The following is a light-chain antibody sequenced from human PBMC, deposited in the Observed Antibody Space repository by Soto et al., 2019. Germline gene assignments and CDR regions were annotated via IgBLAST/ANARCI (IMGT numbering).Light chain of an antibody. CDR2: GDN. V-gene: IGLV1-40*01. J-gene: IGLJ2*01. Sequence: QSVLTQPPSVSGAPGQRVTISCTGSSSNIGAGYDVHWYRQLPGAAPKVLIYGDNNRPSRVPDRFSGSKSGTSASLAITGLQSEDEADYYCQSYDTSLSGLVVFGGGTKLTVL. CDR3: QSYDTSLSGLVV. CDR1: SSNIGAGYD.